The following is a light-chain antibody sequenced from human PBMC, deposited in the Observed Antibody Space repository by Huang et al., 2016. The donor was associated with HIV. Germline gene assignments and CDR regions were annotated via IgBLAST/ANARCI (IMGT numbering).Light chain of an antibody. J-gene: IGKJ2*01. CDR2: DAS. Sequence: EIVLTQSPATLSLSPGERATLSCRATQSIRNRYLAWFQQKPGLAPRLLIYDASNRATGIPDRFSGGGSGTDFTLTIIRLEPEDFAVYYCQQYGSSSYTFGQGTKLELK. CDR3: QQYGSSSYT. V-gene: IGKV3D-20*01. CDR1: QSIRNRY.